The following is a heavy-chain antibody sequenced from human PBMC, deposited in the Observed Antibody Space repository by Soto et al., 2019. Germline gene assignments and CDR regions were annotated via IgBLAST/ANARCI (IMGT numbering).Heavy chain of an antibody. J-gene: IGHJ3*01. CDR2: ISAYNGNT. CDR1: GYIFTSYG. Sequence: GASVKVSCKASGYIFTSYGISWVRQAPGQGLEWMGWISAYNGNTNYAQKLQGRVTMTTDTSTSTAYMELRSLRSDDPAVYYSARDALDYGAHYDVFDFWGQGTMVT. V-gene: IGHV1-18*01. CDR3: ARDALDYGAHYDVFDF. D-gene: IGHD4-17*01.